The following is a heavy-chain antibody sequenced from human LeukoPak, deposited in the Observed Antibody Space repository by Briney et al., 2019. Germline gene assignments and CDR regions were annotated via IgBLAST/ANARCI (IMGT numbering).Heavy chain of an antibody. CDR3: ARDPAGRDGYKGFDY. Sequence: PGGSLRLSCAASGFTFGIYAVSWVRQAPGRGLEWVSVISGNSDSTHYADSVKGRFTISRDNSKNTLYLQMNSLRAEDTAVYYCARDPAGRDGYKGFDYWGQGTLVTVSS. J-gene: IGHJ4*02. CDR2: ISGNSDST. V-gene: IGHV3-23*01. CDR1: GFTFGIYA. D-gene: IGHD5-24*01.